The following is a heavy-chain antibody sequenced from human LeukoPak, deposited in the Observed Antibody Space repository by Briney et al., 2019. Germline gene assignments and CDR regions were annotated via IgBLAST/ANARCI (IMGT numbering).Heavy chain of an antibody. CDR3: AKQGGARQDYYMDV. V-gene: IGHV1-69*15. D-gene: IGHD1/OR15-1a*01. CDR1: GGSLNSYS. Sequence: SVKVSCKASGGSLNSYSISWVRQGPGQGLEWMGRIIPVFDTAKYAQKFQGRVTITADVPSDTAYLELSSLTSEDTAMYFCAKQGGARQDYYMDVWGNGTTVTVSS. J-gene: IGHJ6*03. CDR2: IIPVFDTA.